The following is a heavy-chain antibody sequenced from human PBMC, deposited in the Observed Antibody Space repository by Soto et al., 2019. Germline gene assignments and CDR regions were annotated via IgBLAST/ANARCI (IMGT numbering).Heavy chain of an antibody. V-gene: IGHV3-48*03. CDR2: INPSGSV. CDR3: ARDESIGGDKSDC. Sequence: GGSLRLSCEASGFTLSSHEMNWFRQAPGKGLEWVSVINPSGSVQYRDSVKGRFILTRDNAKNSLSLQMNSLRPEDTAVYYCARDESIGGDKSDCWGQGTLVTVSS. D-gene: IGHD2-21*01. CDR1: GFTLSSHE. J-gene: IGHJ4*02.